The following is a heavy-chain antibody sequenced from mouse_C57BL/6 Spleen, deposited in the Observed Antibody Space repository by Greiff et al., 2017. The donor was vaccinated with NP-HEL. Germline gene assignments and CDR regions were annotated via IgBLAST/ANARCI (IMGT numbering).Heavy chain of an antibody. CDR1: GYTFTSYW. Sequence: VQLQQPGAELVMPGASVKLSCKASGYTFTSYWMHWVKQRPGQGLEWIGEIDPSDSYTNYNQKFKGKSTLTVDKSSSTAYMQLSSLTSEDSAVYYCARGTTVVATLPDYWGQGTTHTVSS. J-gene: IGHJ2*01. CDR2: IDPSDSYT. V-gene: IGHV1-69*01. CDR3: ARGTTVVATLPDY. D-gene: IGHD1-1*01.